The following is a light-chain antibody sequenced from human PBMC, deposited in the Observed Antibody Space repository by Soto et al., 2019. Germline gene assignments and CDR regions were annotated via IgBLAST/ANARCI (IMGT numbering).Light chain of an antibody. J-gene: IGLJ7*01. Sequence: QTVVTQEPSFSVSPGGTVTLTCGLSSGSVSNSYYPSWYQQTPGQAPRTLIYSTNTRSSGVPDRFSGSILGNKAALTITGAQADDESYYYCVLYMGSGIAVFGGGTQLTVL. CDR3: VLYMGSGIAV. CDR1: SGSVSNSYY. CDR2: STN. V-gene: IGLV8-61*01.